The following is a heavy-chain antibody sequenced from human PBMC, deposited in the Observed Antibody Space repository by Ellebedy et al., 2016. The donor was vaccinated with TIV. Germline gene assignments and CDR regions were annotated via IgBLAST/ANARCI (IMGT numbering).Heavy chain of an antibody. V-gene: IGHV4-39*01. D-gene: IGHD6-13*01. J-gene: IGHJ4*02. CDR3: AGVIAAADDHYFDY. CDR1: GGSISSSSYY. Sequence: GSLRLSXTVSGGSISSSSYYWGWIRQPPGKGLEWIGSIYYSGSTYYNPSLKSRVTISVDMSKNQFSLKLSSVTAADTAVYYCAGVIAAADDHYFDYWGQGTLVTVSS. CDR2: IYYSGST.